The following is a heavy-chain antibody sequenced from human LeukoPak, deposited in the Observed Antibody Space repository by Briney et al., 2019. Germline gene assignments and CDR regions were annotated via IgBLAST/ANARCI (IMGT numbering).Heavy chain of an antibody. Sequence: SVKVSCKASGGTFSSYAISWVRQAPGQGLEWMGGIIPIFGTANYAQKFQGRVTITADESTSTAYMELSSLRSEDTAVYHCARDVYKYDILTGYYTFDYWGQGTLVTVSS. CDR3: ARDVYKYDILTGYYTFDY. V-gene: IGHV1-69*01. CDR1: GGTFSSYA. J-gene: IGHJ4*02. CDR2: IIPIFGTA. D-gene: IGHD3-9*01.